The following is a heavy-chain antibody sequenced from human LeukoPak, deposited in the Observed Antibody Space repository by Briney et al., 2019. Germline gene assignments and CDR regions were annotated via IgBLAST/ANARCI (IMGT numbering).Heavy chain of an antibody. CDR2: ISAYNGNT. V-gene: IGHV1-18*01. CDR3: ARDYWGKRSSPGY. D-gene: IGHD7-27*01. Sequence: ASVKVSCMASGHTFSSYGISWVRQAPGQGLEWIGWISAYNGNTNYAQKLQGRVTMTTDTSTSTAYMELRSLRSDDTAVYYCARDYWGKRSSPGYWGQGTLVTVSS. CDR1: GHTFSSYG. J-gene: IGHJ4*02.